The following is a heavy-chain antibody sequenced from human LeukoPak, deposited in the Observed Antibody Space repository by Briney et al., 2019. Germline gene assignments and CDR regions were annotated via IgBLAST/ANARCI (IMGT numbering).Heavy chain of an antibody. CDR2: ISTSSSSI. V-gene: IGHV3-48*02. CDR1: GFTFSSHD. CDR3: ARSFDF. J-gene: IGHJ4*02. Sequence: PGGSLRLSCAASGFTFSSHDMNWVRQAPAKGLEWVSYISTSSSSIYYADSVKGRFTISRDNANNSLYLQMNSLRDEDTAVYYCARSFDFWGQGTLVTVSS.